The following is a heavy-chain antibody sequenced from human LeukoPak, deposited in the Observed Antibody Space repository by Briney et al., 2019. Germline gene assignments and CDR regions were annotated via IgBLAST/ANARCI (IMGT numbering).Heavy chain of an antibody. V-gene: IGHV4-59*01. CDR1: GVSISGYY. D-gene: IGHD6-13*01. CDR3: ARDRRHGSWYSLPVYYYGMDV. J-gene: IGHJ6*02. CDR2: IYYSGST. Sequence: PSETLSLTCSVSGVSISGYYWSWIRQPPGKGLEWIGYIYYSGSTNYNPSLKSRVTISVDTSKNQFSLKLSSVTAADTAVYYCARDRRHGSWYSLPVYYYGMDVWGQGTTVTVSS.